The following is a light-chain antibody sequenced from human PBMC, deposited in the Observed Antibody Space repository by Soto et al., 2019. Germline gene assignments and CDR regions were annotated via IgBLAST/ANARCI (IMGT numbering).Light chain of an antibody. CDR1: TSDVGGYNY. J-gene: IGLJ1*01. V-gene: IGLV2-14*01. Sequence: QSALTQPASVSGSPGQSIAISCTGTTSDVGGYNYVSWYKQHPGKVPKLLIHEVSNRPSGVSNRFSGSKSGNTASLTISGLQAEDEADYYCLSKTSTISYVFGTGTKATVL. CDR2: EVS. CDR3: LSKTSTISYV.